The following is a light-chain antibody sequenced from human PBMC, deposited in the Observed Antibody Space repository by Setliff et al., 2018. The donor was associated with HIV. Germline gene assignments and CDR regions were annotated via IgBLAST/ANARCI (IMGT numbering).Light chain of an antibody. CDR1: GSDVGAYNY. J-gene: IGLJ1*01. CDR2: DVS. Sequence: QSALAQPASVSGSPGQSITISCTGTGSDVGAYNYVSWYQQHPGRAPQLMIYDVSDRPSGVSNRFSGSKSGNTASLTISGLQADDEADYYCSSYTSSVTLVFGTGTKGTVL. CDR3: SSYTSSVTLV. V-gene: IGLV2-14*03.